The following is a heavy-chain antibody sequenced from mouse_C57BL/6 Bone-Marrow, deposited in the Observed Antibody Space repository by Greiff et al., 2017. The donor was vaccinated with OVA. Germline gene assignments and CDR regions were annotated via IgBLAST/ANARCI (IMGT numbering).Heavy chain of an antibody. V-gene: IGHV3-8*01. J-gene: IGHJ3*01. Sequence: VQLKESGPGLVKPSQTLSLTCSVTGYSITSDYWNWIRKFPGHKLEYMGYISYSGSTYYNPSLKSRISITRDTSKNQYYLQLNTVTTEDTATFYCAGTDYDGGRFADWGQGTLVTVSA. CDR1: GYSITSDY. CDR3: AGTDYDGGRFAD. CDR2: ISYSGST. D-gene: IGHD2-4*01.